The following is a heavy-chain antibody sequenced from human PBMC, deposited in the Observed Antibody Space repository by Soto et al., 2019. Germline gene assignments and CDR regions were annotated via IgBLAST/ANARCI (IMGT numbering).Heavy chain of an antibody. CDR1: GYSFTTYW. Sequence: PGESLKISCKGSGYSFTTYWIGWVRQMPGKGLEWMGIIYPGDSDTRYSPSFQGQVTISADKSISTAYLQWSSLKASDTAMYYCAIAYSSGYYFGGSFDYWGQGTLVTVSS. V-gene: IGHV5-51*01. D-gene: IGHD3-22*01. CDR3: AIAYSSGYYFGGSFDY. CDR2: IYPGDSDT. J-gene: IGHJ4*02.